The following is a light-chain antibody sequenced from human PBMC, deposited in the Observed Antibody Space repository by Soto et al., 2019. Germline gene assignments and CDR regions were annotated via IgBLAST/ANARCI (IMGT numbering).Light chain of an antibody. Sequence: IVMPHSPATLSVSPFAISPLSFRASQSVDINLAWYQKKAGQAPRLLIYGASTRATAIPARFSGSGSGTEFTLTISSLQSEDFAVYFCQNYNNWPWTFGQGTKVDIK. V-gene: IGKV3-15*01. CDR1: QSVDIN. CDR2: GAS. J-gene: IGKJ1*01. CDR3: QNYNNWPWT.